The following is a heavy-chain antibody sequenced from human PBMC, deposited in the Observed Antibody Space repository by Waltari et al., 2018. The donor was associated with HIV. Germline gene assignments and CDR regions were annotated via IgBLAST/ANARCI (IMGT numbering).Heavy chain of an antibody. Sequence: QVQLRQWGAGLLKPPEPPSLTCALSGGSFRGYYWTWIRQTSGGLLEWIGDISHTESPNYNPTFRSRVTISGDPSKNQFFLNLTSVTAADTATYFCARHTLTTVLNYWGQGTRVFVSS. J-gene: IGHJ4*02. CDR2: ISHTESP. D-gene: IGHD1-1*01. CDR1: GGSFRGYY. CDR3: ARHTLTTVLNY. V-gene: IGHV4-34*02.